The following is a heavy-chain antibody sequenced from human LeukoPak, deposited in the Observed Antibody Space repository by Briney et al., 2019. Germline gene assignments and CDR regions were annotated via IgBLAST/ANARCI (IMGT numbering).Heavy chain of an antibody. CDR2: ISSGSSTI. J-gene: IGHJ4*02. CDR1: GFTFSSYS. CDR3: AREDKGY. Sequence: GGSLRLSCAASGFTFSSYSMNWVRQAPGKGLEWVSYISSGSSTIYYADSVKGRFTISRDNAKNSLYLQMNSLRAEDTAVYYCAREDKGYWGQGTLVTVSS. V-gene: IGHV3-48*01. D-gene: IGHD2-15*01.